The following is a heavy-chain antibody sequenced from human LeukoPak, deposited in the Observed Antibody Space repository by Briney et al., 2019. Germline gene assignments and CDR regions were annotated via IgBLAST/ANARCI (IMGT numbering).Heavy chain of an antibody. J-gene: IGHJ4*02. Sequence: PSETLSLTCTVSGGSISSYYWSWIRQPPGKGLEWIGYIYYSGSTNYNPSLKSRVTISVDTSKNQFSLKLSSVTAADTAVYYCASGGSSRLVPFDYWGQGTLVTVSS. CDR2: IYYSGST. D-gene: IGHD6-6*01. V-gene: IGHV4-59*01. CDR1: GGSISSYY. CDR3: ASGGSSRLVPFDY.